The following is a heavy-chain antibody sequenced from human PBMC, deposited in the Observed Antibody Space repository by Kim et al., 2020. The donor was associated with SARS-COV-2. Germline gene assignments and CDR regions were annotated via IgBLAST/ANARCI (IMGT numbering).Heavy chain of an antibody. Sequence: YQDPGWGLFSISRENSKNTLYLQLNNLRVEDTAIYYCAKDEGGIAARVFDYWGQGTLVTVSS. CDR3: AKDEGGIAARVFDY. J-gene: IGHJ4*02. D-gene: IGHD6-6*01. V-gene: IGHV3-23*01.